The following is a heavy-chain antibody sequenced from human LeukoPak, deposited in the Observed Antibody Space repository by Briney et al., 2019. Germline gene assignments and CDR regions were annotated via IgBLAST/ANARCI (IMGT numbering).Heavy chain of an antibody. V-gene: IGHV3-23*01. D-gene: IGHD1-26*01. CDR1: GFTFSSCG. Sequence: PGGSLRLSCAASGFTFSSCGMNWVRQAPGKGLEWVSTISGGGGSTYYADSVKGRFTISRDNSKNTLYLQVNGLRAEDTAVYYCAKGGKWDVTPFDYWGQGTLVTVSS. J-gene: IGHJ4*02. CDR3: AKGGKWDVTPFDY. CDR2: ISGGGGST.